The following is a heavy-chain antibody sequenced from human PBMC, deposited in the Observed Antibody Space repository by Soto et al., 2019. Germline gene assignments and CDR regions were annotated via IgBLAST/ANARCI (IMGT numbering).Heavy chain of an antibody. CDR2: IIPFHGVI. Sequence: QVQLVQSGAEVKKPGSSVKVSCKASGGTFSPYTINWVRQAPGQGLEWMGRIIPFHGVINYAQKFQARVTITADQSTSTAYMELSGRRFEDTAMYYCTRDWEITVSTWSFGGFWGRGTLVTVSS. CDR1: GGTFSPYT. V-gene: IGHV1-69*08. D-gene: IGHD3-10*01. J-gene: IGHJ4*02. CDR3: TRDWEITVSTWSFGGF.